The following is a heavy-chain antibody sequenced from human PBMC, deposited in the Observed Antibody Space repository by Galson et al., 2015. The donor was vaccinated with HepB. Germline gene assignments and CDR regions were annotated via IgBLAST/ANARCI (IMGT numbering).Heavy chain of an antibody. J-gene: IGHJ4*02. CDR2: TYYRSKWYS. CDR3: VRYFGWFYFDT. Sequence: CAISGDSVSSNSVAWSRIRQSPSRGLEWLGRTYYRSKWYSDYAVSVRGRITVNSDTSKNQFSLQLDSVTPEDTAVYYCVRYFGWFYFDTWGQGTLVTVSS. CDR1: GDSVSSNSVA. V-gene: IGHV6-1*01. D-gene: IGHD3-9*01.